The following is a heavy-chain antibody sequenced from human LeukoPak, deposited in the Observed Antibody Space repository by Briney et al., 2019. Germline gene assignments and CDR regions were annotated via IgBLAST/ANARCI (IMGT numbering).Heavy chain of an antibody. CDR3: AQYDSSGYYLRAFDI. CDR2: INPNSGGT. CDR1: GYTFTGYY. Sequence: ASVKVSCKASGYTFTGYYMHWVRQAPGQGLEWMGRINPNSGGTNYAQKFQGRVTMTRDPSISPAYMELSRLRSDDTAVYYCAQYDSSGYYLRAFDIWGQGTMVTVSS. V-gene: IGHV1-2*06. D-gene: IGHD3-22*01. J-gene: IGHJ3*02.